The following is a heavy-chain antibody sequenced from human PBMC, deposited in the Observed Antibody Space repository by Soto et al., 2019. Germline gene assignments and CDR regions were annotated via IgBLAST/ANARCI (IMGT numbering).Heavy chain of an antibody. Sequence: QVQLVQSGAEVKKPGSSVKVSCKASGGTFSSYTITWVRQAPGQGLEWMGGIIPIFGTANYAQKFQGRVTITADESTSTAYLELSRLRSEDTAVYYCASEGGSGSYRSYAMDVWGPGTTVTVSS. D-gene: IGHD3-10*01. CDR1: GGTFSSYT. J-gene: IGHJ6*02. CDR2: IIPIFGTA. V-gene: IGHV1-69*12. CDR3: ASEGGSGSYRSYAMDV.